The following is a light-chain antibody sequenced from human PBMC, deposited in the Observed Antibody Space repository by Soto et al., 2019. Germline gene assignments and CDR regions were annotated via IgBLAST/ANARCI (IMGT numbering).Light chain of an antibody. CDR3: SSYAGNNNLV. CDR1: GSDVGGYNY. CDR2: EVT. J-gene: IGLJ3*02. Sequence: QSALTQPPSASGSPGQSVTISCTGTGSDVGGYNYVSWYQQHPGKAPKLMIYEVTKRPSGVPDRFSGSKSGNTASLTVSGLQADDEADYYCSSYAGNNNLVFGGGTKLTVL. V-gene: IGLV2-8*01.